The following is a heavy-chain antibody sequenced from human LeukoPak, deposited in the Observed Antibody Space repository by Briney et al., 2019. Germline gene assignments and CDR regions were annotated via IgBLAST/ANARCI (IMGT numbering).Heavy chain of an antibody. D-gene: IGHD3-3*01. CDR3: ARDGSRILGYGMDV. V-gene: IGHV4-59*01. CDR2: IYYSGTT. J-gene: IGHJ6*02. Sequence: SETLSLTCAVYGGSFSGYYWSWIRQPPGKGLEWIGYIYYSGTTNYNPSLKSRVTISVSTSKNQFSLELSSVTAADTAVYYCARDGSRILGYGMDVWGQGTTVTVSS. CDR1: GGSFSGYY.